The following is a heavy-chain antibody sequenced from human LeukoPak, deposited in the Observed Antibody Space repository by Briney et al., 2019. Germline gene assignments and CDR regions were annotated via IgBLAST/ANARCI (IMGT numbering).Heavy chain of an antibody. Sequence: SVKVSCKASGGTFSSYAISWVRQAPGQGPEWMGGIIPIFGTANYAQKFQGRVTITADESTSTAYMELSSLRSEDTAVYYCARTPRVTMVRGVIIRVSGMDVWGQGTTVTVSS. D-gene: IGHD3-10*01. CDR3: ARTPRVTMVRGVIIRVSGMDV. V-gene: IGHV1-69*01. CDR2: IIPIFGTA. CDR1: GGTFSSYA. J-gene: IGHJ6*02.